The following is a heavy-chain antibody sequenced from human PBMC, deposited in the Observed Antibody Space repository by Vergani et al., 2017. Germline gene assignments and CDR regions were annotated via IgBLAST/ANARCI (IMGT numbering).Heavy chain of an antibody. CDR2: IYTSERT. V-gene: IGHV4-4*07. CDR3: AGDCSSAVGFLAY. J-gene: IGHJ4*02. CDR1: GGSISPYY. D-gene: IGHD6-25*01. Sequence: QVQLQESGPGLVKPSETLSLTCIVSGGSISPYYWCWIRQPAGKGMEWIGRIYTSERTNYNPPLMRRLTISVDTSKNQFYLQLSSVTAAATAVYYCAGDCSSAVGFLAYWGRGTLVTVSS.